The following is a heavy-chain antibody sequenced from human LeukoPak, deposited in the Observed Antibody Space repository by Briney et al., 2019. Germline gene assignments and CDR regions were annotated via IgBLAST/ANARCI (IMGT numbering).Heavy chain of an antibody. CDR3: AREAVAGTGYTNCFDY. J-gene: IGHJ4*02. CDR1: GFTFSSYW. Sequence: GGSLRLSCAASGFTFSSYWMSWVRQAPGKGLEWVANIKQDGSEKYYADSVKGRFTISRDNSKNTLYLQMNSLRAEDTAVYYCAREAVAGTGYTNCFDYWGQGTLVTVSS. D-gene: IGHD6-19*01. V-gene: IGHV3-7*01. CDR2: IKQDGSEK.